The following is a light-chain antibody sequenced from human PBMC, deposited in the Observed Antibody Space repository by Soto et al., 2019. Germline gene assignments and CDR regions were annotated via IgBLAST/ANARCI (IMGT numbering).Light chain of an antibody. CDR3: KQSYSSPPT. J-gene: IGKJ1*01. CDR2: AAS. CDR1: QSISSY. V-gene: IGKV1-39*01. Sequence: DIQMTQSPSSLSASVGDRVTITCRASQSISSYLNWYQQKPGKAPKLLIYAASSLQSGVPSRLSGIGSGTNFTLTISSLHPEDFATYYCKQSYSSPPTFGQGTKVDIK.